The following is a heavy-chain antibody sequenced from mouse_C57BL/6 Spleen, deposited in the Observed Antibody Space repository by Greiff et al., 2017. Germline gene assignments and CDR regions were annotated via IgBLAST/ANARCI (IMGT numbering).Heavy chain of an antibody. Sequence: QVQLQQSGAELVRPGTSVKVSCKASGYAFTNYLIEWVKQRPGQGLEWIGVINPGSGGTNYNEKFKGKATLTADKSSSTAYMQLSSRTSEDSAVYFWARRTAQATPFDYWGQGTTLTVSS. J-gene: IGHJ2*01. CDR2: INPGSGGT. V-gene: IGHV1-54*01. D-gene: IGHD3-2*02. CDR3: ARRTAQATPFDY. CDR1: GYAFTNYL.